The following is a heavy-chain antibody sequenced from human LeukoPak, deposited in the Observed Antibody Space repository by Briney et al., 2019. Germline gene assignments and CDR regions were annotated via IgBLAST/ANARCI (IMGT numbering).Heavy chain of an antibody. D-gene: IGHD3-22*01. J-gene: IGHJ4*02. CDR3: AREGEGYYDSSGYYQMFDY. CDR2: IYTSGST. V-gene: IGHV4-4*07. CDR1: GGSISSYY. Sequence: SETLSLTXTVSGGSISSYYWSWIRQPAGKGLEWIGRIYTSGSTNYNPSLKSRVTMSVDTSKNQFSLKLSSVTAADTAVYYCAREGEGYYDSSGYYQMFDYWGQGTLVTVSS.